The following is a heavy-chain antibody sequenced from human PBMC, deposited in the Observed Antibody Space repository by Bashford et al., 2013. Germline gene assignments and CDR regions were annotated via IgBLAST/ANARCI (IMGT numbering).Heavy chain of an antibody. D-gene: IGHD6-6*01. J-gene: IGHJ3*02. Sequence: WVRQMPGKGLEWMGSIYPGDSDTRYSPSFQGQVTISADKSINTAYLQWSSLKASDTAMYYCAGVLGTASPVADAFDIWGQGTMVTVSS. V-gene: IGHV5-51*01. CDR2: IYPGDSDT. CDR3: AGVLGTASPVADAFDI.